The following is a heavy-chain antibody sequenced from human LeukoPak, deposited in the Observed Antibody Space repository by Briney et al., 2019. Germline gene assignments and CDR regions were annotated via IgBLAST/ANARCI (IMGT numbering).Heavy chain of an antibody. CDR3: ARKGLLSRNYYYYMDV. J-gene: IGHJ6*03. CDR1: GYTFTGYY. D-gene: IGHD1-14*01. Sequence: ASVKVSCKASGYTFTGYYMHWVRQAPGQGLEWMGWINPNSGGTNYAQKFQGRVTTTRNTSISTAYMELSSLRSEDTAVYYCARKGLLSRNYYYYMDVWGKGTTVTVSS. V-gene: IGHV1-2*02. CDR2: INPNSGGT.